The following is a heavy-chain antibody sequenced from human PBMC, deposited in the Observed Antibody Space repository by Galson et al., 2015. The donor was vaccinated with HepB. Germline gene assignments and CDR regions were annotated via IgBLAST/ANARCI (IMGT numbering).Heavy chain of an antibody. Sequence: LSLTCTVSGGSISSSSYYWGWIRQPPGKGLEWIGSIYYSGSTYYNPSLKSRVTISVDTSKNQFSLKLSSVTAADTAVYYCARRYCSSTSCYKWETYFDYWGQGTLVTVSS. J-gene: IGHJ4*02. CDR2: IYYSGST. V-gene: IGHV4-39*01. CDR3: ARRYCSSTSCYKWETYFDY. CDR1: GGSISSSSYY. D-gene: IGHD2-2*02.